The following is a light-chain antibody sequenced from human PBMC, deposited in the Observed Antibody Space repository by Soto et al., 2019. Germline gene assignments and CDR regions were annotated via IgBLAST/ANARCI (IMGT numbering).Light chain of an antibody. CDR2: EVS. CDR3: CSYAGTYV. V-gene: IGLV2-23*02. J-gene: IGLJ1*01. CDR1: SSDVGSYNL. Sequence: QSALTQPASVSGSPGQPITISCTGTSSDVGSYNLVSWYQHHPGKAPKLMIFEVSKRPSGVSNRFSGSKSGNTASLTISGLQAEDEAEYYCCSYAGTYVFGTGTKVTVL.